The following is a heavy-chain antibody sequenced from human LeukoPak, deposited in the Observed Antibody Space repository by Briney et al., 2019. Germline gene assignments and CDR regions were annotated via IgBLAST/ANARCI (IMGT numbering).Heavy chain of an antibody. CDR1: GFTFSSYE. CDR2: ISSSGSTI. V-gene: IGHV3-48*03. Sequence: GGSLRLSCAASGFTFSSYEMNWVRQAPGKGLEWVSYISSSGSTIYYADSVKGRFTISRDNAKNSLYLQMNRLRAEDTAVYYCARQGRRSAFWRQGTVDSVLS. D-gene: IGHD3-3*02. J-gene: IGHJ4*02. CDR3: ARQGRRSAF.